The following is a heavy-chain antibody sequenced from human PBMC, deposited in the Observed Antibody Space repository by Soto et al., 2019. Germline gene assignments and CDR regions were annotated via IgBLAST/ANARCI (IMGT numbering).Heavy chain of an antibody. Sequence: QVQLVQSGAEVKKPGASVKVSCKASGYTFTSYDINWVRQATGQGLEWMGWMNPNSGNTAYAQKFLGRVTITTNTPRTTAYMELSSLRSEDTAVYYCARERTRGFDPWGQGTLVTVSS. J-gene: IGHJ5*02. CDR1: GYTFTSYD. V-gene: IGHV1-8*01. CDR3: ARERTRGFDP. CDR2: MNPNSGNT.